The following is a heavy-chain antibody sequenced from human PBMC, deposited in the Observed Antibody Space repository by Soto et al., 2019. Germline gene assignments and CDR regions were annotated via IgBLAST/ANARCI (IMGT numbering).Heavy chain of an antibody. CDR1: GYTFTSYA. CDR3: ARVLGLKLLGSYDD. J-gene: IGHJ4*02. Sequence: GASVKVSCKASGYTFTSYAMHWVRQAPGQRLEWMGWINAGNGNTKYSQKFQGRVTITRDTSASTAYMELSSLRSEDTAVYSCARVLGLKLLGSYDDWGQGILVTVSS. V-gene: IGHV1-3*01. CDR2: INAGNGNT. D-gene: IGHD1-26*01.